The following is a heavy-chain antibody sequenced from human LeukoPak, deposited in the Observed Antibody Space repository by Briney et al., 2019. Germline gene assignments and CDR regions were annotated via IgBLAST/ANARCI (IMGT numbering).Heavy chain of an antibody. CDR1: GFTFDSYG. CDR2: ISYDGNNK. V-gene: IGHV3-30*03. J-gene: IGHJ4*02. Sequence: GRSLRLSCAASGFTFDSYGKHWVRQAPGKGLEWVAVISYDGNNKYYANSVKGRFTISRDNSKNTLYLQMNSLRAEDTAVYYCTRERDLSLYYFDYWGQGTLVTVSS. CDR3: TRERDLSLYYFDY.